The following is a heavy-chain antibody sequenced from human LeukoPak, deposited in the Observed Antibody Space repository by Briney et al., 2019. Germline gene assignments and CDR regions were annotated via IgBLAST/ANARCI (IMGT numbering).Heavy chain of an antibody. D-gene: IGHD3-22*01. J-gene: IGHJ3*02. V-gene: IGHV3-30*04. Sequence: GGSLRLSCAASGFTFSSYAMHWVRQAPGKGLEWVAVISYDGSNKYYADSVKGRFTISRDNSKNTLYLQMNSLRAEDTAVYYCARVVITSSMAFDIWGQGTMVTVSS. CDR1: GFTFSSYA. CDR3: ARVVITSSMAFDI. CDR2: ISYDGSNK.